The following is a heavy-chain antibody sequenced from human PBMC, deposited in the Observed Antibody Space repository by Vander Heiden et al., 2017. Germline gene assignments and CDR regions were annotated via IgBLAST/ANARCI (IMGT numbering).Heavy chain of an antibody. Sequence: QVQLQESGPGLVKPSETLSLTCTVSGGSISSYHWSWIRQPPGKGLEWIGYIYYSGSTNYNPSLKSRVTISVDTSKNQFSLKLSSVTAADTAVYYCARSPYGDYEGNWFDPWGQGTLVTVSS. CDR2: IYYSGST. J-gene: IGHJ5*02. CDR1: GGSISSYH. D-gene: IGHD4-17*01. CDR3: ARSPYGDYEGNWFDP. V-gene: IGHV4-59*01.